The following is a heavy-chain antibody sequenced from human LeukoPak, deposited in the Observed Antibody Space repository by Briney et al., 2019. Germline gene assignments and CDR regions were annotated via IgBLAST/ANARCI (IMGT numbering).Heavy chain of an antibody. V-gene: IGHV4-39*07. CDR1: GGSISSSSYY. D-gene: IGHD6-6*01. CDR3: ARDFSSSSSVYYYYYMDV. Sequence: SETLSLTCTVSGGSISSSSYYWGWIRQPPRKGLEWLGTIYYRGTTYYNPSLKSRVTISVDTSKNQFSLRLRSVTAADTAVYYCARDFSSSSSVYYYYYMDVWGKGTTVTVSS. CDR2: IYYRGTT. J-gene: IGHJ6*03.